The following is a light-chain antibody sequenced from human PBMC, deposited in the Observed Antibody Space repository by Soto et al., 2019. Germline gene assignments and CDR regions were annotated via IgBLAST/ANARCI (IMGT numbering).Light chain of an antibody. CDR3: SSYTSSSTLYV. Sequence: QSALTQPASVSGSPRQSITISCTGASSDVGGYTYVSWYQQHPGKAPKLIIYEVNNRPSGVSHRFSGSKSGSTASLTISGLQAEDEADYYCSSYTSSSTLYVFGTGTKVTVL. J-gene: IGLJ1*01. CDR2: EVN. CDR1: SSDVGGYTY. V-gene: IGLV2-14*01.